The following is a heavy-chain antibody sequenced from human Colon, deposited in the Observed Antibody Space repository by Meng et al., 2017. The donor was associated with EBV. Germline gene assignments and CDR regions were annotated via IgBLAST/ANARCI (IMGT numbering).Heavy chain of an antibody. CDR3: MRDLLVLEKNEV. D-gene: IGHD1-1*01. J-gene: IGHJ2*01. V-gene: IGHV4-4*02. CDR1: GGSISSSNW. CDR2: IFHSGLT. Sequence: QVQSQESGPGLVKPSETLSLTCAVSGGSISSSNWWGWVRQSPEKGLEWIGEIFHSGLTNYNPSLQSRVTISVDKSKNQFSLEVTSVTAADTAIYYCMRDLLVLEKNEVWGRGTLVTVSS.